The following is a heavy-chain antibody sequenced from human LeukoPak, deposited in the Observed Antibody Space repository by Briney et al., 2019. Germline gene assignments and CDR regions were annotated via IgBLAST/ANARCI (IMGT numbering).Heavy chain of an antibody. V-gene: IGHV4-31*03. CDR2: IYYSGST. CDR3: ARGSTVTPMDYYYGMDV. D-gene: IGHD4-17*01. CDR1: GGSISSGGYY. Sequence: SQTLSLACTVSGGSISSGGYYWSWIRQHPGKGLEWIGYIYYSGSTYYNPSLKSRVTISVDTSKNQFSLKLSSVTAADTAVYYCARGSTVTPMDYYYGMDVWGQGTTVTVSS. J-gene: IGHJ6*02.